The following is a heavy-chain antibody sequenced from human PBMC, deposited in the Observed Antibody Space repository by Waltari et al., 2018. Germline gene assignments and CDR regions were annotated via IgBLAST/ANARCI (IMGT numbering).Heavy chain of an antibody. V-gene: IGHV3-23*04. CDR1: GFTFSSYA. CDR3: AKEGGEWFGEKQDY. CDR2: ISGSGGST. Sequence: EVQLVESGGGLVQPGGSLRLSCAASGFTFSSYAMSWVRQAPGKGLAWVSAISGSGGSTYYADSVKGRFTSSRDNSKNTLYLQMNSLRAEDTAVYYWAKEGGEWFGEKQDYWGQGTLVTVSS. D-gene: IGHD3-10*01. J-gene: IGHJ4*02.